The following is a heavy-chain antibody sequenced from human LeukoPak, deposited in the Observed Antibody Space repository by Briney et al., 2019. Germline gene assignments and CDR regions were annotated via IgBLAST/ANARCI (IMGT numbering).Heavy chain of an antibody. D-gene: IGHD3-22*01. CDR1: GGSINSYY. CDR2: IYYSGST. CDR3: ARARYGGYYSY. J-gene: IGHJ4*02. Sequence: SETLSLTCTVSGGSINSYYWSRIRQPPGKGLEWIGYIYYSGSTNYNPSLKSRVTISVDTSKNQFSLKLSSVTAADTAVYYCARARYGGYYSYWGQGTLVTVSS. V-gene: IGHV4-59*01.